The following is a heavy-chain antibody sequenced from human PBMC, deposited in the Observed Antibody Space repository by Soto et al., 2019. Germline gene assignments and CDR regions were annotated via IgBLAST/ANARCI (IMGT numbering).Heavy chain of an antibody. CDR1: GFSLTTGKMG. Sequence: QVTLKESGPALVKPTETLTLTCTVSGFSLTTGKMGVSWIRQPPGKALEWLAHIFSDNERSYSKSLQGRLTISKDTSGSPVVLSMTNVDPVDTATYYCARMNVDSYQFYYAMDVWGQGTTVTVSS. CDR2: IFSDNER. V-gene: IGHV2-26*01. CDR3: ARMNVDSYQFYYAMDV. J-gene: IGHJ6*02. D-gene: IGHD4-17*01.